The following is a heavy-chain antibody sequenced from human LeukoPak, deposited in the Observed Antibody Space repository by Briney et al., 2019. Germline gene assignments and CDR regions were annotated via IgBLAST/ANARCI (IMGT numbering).Heavy chain of an antibody. V-gene: IGHV4-4*07. Sequence: SETLSLTCTVSGGSISRSYWSWMRQPAGKGPEWIGRIYGSGTITYNPSLESRVTMSVDTSKNQFSLKLRSVTAADTAVYYCARDNCSGGSCRTYYYYYMDVWGKGTTVTISS. CDR2: IYGSGTI. D-gene: IGHD2-15*01. CDR3: ARDNCSGGSCRTYYYYYMDV. J-gene: IGHJ6*03. CDR1: GGSISRSY.